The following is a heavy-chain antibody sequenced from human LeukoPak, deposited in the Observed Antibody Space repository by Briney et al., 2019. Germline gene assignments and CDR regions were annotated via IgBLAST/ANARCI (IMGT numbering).Heavy chain of an antibody. J-gene: IGHJ4*02. Sequence: PSETLSLTCTVSGGSISSYYWSWIRQPPGKGLEWIGYIYYSGSTYYNPSLKSRVTISVDTSKNQFSLKLSSVTAADTAVYYCARENRGLFLDYWGQGTLVTVSS. CDR1: GGSISSYY. CDR3: ARENRGLFLDY. CDR2: IYYSGST. V-gene: IGHV4-30-4*01. D-gene: IGHD3-22*01.